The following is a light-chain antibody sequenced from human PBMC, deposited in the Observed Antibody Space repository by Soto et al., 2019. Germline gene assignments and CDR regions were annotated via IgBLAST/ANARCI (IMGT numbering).Light chain of an antibody. CDR1: QGISGY. J-gene: IGKJ1*01. CDR3: YHRYGTLRT. V-gene: IGKV1-12*01. Sequence: DIRVTQGPTSEPASLGVRKNNTCRASQGISGYLAWYQQKPGKVPKLLIYAASSLQSGVPLRFFGSGSETAVSLISIRPRHSDFAAFSCYHRYGTLRTFGQGTKVDIK. CDR2: AAS.